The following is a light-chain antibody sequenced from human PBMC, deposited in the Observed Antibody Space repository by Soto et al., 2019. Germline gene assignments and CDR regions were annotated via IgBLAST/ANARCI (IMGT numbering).Light chain of an antibody. Sequence: DIQMTQSPSAMSASVGDRVTITCRASKAISHYLAWFHQRPGEVPKRLIYGASTLQSGVPSRFSGSGSGTEFTLTFSSLQPEDFGTCYCLQHNTYPLSFGGGTQVE. CDR3: LQHNTYPLS. J-gene: IGKJ4*01. CDR1: KAISHY. CDR2: GAS. V-gene: IGKV1-17*03.